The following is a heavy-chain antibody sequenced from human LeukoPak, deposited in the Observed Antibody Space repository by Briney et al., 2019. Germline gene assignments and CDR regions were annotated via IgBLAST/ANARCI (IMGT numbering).Heavy chain of an antibody. J-gene: IGHJ4*02. CDR1: GGTFSSYA. Sequence: SVKVSCKASGGTFSSYAISWVRQAPGQGLEWMGGIIPIFGTANYAQKFQGRVTITADESTSTAYMELSSLRSEDTAVYYCARARSLTYYFDYWGQGTLVTVSS. V-gene: IGHV1-69*13. CDR3: ARARSLTYYFDY. CDR2: IIPIFGTA. D-gene: IGHD4/OR15-4a*01.